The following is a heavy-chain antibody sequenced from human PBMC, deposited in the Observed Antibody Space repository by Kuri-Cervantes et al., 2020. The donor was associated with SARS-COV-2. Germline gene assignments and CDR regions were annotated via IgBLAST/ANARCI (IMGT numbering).Heavy chain of an antibody. Sequence: SVTVSRKDSGGTISSYAISWVRQASGQGLEWMGGIIPILGTPNYAQKFQGRVTLTADESTSTAYMELSSLGSSDAAVYYCARTHQLITTYDAYDIWGQGTKVTVSS. D-gene: IGHD3-22*01. CDR2: IIPILGTP. CDR3: ARTHQLITTYDAYDI. J-gene: IGHJ3*02. CDR1: GGTISSYA. V-gene: IGHV1-69*13.